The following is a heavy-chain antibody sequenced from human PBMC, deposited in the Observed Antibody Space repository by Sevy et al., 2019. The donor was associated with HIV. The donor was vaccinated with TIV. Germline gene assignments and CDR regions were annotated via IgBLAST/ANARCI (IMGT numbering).Heavy chain of an antibody. CDR2: IKHDGSEQ. CDR1: GFNFRSYW. J-gene: IGHJ4*02. V-gene: IGHV3-7*01. Sequence: GGSLRLSCEVSGFNFRSYWMSWVRQAPGKGLEWVANIKHDGSEQYYLDSVKDRFTVSRDNGKNSLYLQMTSLRVDDAALYYCARERQEEDKSGAKFDYWGRGTLVTVSS. D-gene: IGHD3-10*01. CDR3: ARERQEEDKSGAKFDY.